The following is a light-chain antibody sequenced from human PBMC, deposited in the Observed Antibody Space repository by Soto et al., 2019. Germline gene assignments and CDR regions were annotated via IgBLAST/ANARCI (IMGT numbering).Light chain of an antibody. Sequence: QSVLTQPASVSGSPGQSITISCTGTSSDVGGYDYVSWYQQHPGKAPKLMTYDVSNRPSGVSNRFSGSKSGNTASLTISGLQAEDEADYYCSSYTSSSTLEVFGTGTKVTLL. V-gene: IGLV2-14*01. CDR3: SSYTSSSTLEV. J-gene: IGLJ1*01. CDR1: SSDVGGYDY. CDR2: DVS.